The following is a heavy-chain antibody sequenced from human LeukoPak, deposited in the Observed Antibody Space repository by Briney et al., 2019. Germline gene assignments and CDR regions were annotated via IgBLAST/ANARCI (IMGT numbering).Heavy chain of an antibody. D-gene: IGHD6-19*01. V-gene: IGHV4-39*07. Sequence: SETLSLTCTVSGGSISSSSYYWGWIRQPPGKGLEWIGSIYYSGSTYYNPSLKSRVTISVDTSKNQFSLKLSSVTAADTAVYYCARVGGGSSGRAYLDYWGQGTLVTVSS. CDR2: IYYSGST. J-gene: IGHJ4*02. CDR3: ARVGGGSSGRAYLDY. CDR1: GGSISSSSYY.